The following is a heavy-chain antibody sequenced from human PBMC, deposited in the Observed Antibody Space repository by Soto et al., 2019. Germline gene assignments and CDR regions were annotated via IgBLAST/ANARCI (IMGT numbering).Heavy chain of an antibody. D-gene: IGHD2-21*02. CDR3: AKGRASDCPGCTQDY. V-gene: IGHV3-23*01. CDR2: VSGSGDST. CDR1: AFTFSSYA. J-gene: IGHJ4*02. Sequence: EVQLLDSGGGLAQPGGSLRLSCAASAFTFSSYAMSWVRQAPGKGLEWVTAVSGSGDSTYYADSVKGRFTISRDNSKNTLYLQMNSLRAEDTAVYYCAKGRASDCPGCTQDYWGQGTLVTVSS.